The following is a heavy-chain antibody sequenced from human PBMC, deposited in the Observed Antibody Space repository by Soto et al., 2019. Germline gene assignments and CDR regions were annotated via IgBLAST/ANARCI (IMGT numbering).Heavy chain of an antibody. CDR2: ISAYNGNT. J-gene: IGHJ6*02. CDR3: ARTNYDFWSGSGVGMDV. Sequence: QVQLVQSGAEVKKPGASVKVSCKASGYTFTSYGISWVRQAPGQGLEWMGWISAYNGNTNYAQKLQGRVTMTTDISTSTAYMELRSLRSDDTAVYYCARTNYDFWSGSGVGMDVWGQGTTVTVSS. CDR1: GYTFTSYG. V-gene: IGHV1-18*01. D-gene: IGHD3-3*01.